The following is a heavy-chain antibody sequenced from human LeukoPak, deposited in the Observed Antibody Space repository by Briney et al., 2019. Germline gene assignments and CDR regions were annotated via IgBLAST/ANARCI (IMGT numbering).Heavy chain of an antibody. CDR1: GFTFSSYS. D-gene: IGHD3-10*01. CDR2: IKQDGSEK. V-gene: IGHV3-7*01. Sequence: GGSLRLSCAASGFTFSSYSMNWVRQAPGKGLEWVANIKQDGSEKYYVDSVKGRFTISRDNAKNSLYLQMNSLRAEDTAVYYCARARPGYYGSFDYWGQGTLVTVSS. J-gene: IGHJ4*02. CDR3: ARARPGYYGSFDY.